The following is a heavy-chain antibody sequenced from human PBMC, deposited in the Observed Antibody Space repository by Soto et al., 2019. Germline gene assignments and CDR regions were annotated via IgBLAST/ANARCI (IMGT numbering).Heavy chain of an antibody. CDR1: GGSISISNW. CDR3: ARADMGGSSWPFDY. CDR2: IYHSGST. J-gene: IGHJ4*02. Sequence: PSETLSLTCAVSGGSISISNWWSWVRQPPGKGLEWIGEIYHSGSTNYNPSLKSRVTISVDKSKNQFSLKLSSVTAADTAVYYCARADMGGSSWPFDYWGQGTLVTVSS. D-gene: IGHD6-13*01. V-gene: IGHV4-4*02.